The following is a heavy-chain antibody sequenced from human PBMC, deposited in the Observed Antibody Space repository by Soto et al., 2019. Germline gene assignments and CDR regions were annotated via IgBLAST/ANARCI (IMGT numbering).Heavy chain of an antibody. Sequence: EVQLLESGGGFVQPGGSLRLSCAATGFTFSVYAMTWVRQAPGKGLEWVSAVTANGGSTYSADSVKGRFTISRDNSKNTLVLQMKSLRAEDTAVYYCASLGVGDWANYYYYYGMDVWGQGTTVTVSS. CDR1: GFTFSVYA. CDR3: ASLGVGDWANYYYYYGMDV. D-gene: IGHD2-21*02. CDR2: VTANGGST. V-gene: IGHV3-23*01. J-gene: IGHJ6*02.